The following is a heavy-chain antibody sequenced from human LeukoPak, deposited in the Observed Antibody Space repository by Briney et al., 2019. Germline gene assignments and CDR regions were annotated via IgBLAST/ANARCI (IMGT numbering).Heavy chain of an antibody. Sequence: GGSLRLSCAASGFTFSSYAMSWVRQAPGKGLEWVSAISGSGGSTYYADSVKGRFTISRDNSKNTLYLQMNSLRAEDMAVYYCAKGGTMAVAQDYWGQGTLVTVSS. CDR2: ISGSGGST. CDR1: GFTFSSYA. V-gene: IGHV3-23*01. J-gene: IGHJ4*02. D-gene: IGHD6-19*01. CDR3: AKGGTMAVAQDY.